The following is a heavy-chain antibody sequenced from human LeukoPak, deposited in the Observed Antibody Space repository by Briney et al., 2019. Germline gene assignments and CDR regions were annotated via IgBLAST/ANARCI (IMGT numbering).Heavy chain of an antibody. V-gene: IGHV1-69*13. CDR2: IIPIFGTA. CDR3: ARSGGEVGAQEFDP. J-gene: IGHJ5*02. Sequence: SVKVSCKASGGTFSSYAISLVRQAPGPRLEWMGGIIPIFGTANYAQKFQGRVTITADESTSTAYMELSSLRSEDTAVYYCARSGGEVGAQEFDPWGQGTLVTVSS. D-gene: IGHD1-26*01. CDR1: GGTFSSYA.